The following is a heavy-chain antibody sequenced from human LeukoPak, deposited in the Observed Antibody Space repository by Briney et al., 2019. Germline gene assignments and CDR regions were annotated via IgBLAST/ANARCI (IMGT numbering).Heavy chain of an antibody. Sequence: PGGSLRLSCAASGFTSAFPFSTYAMSWVRQAPGKGLEWVSGISGSGHYTYYTDSVRGRFTISRDNTKNTLYLQMNILRAEDTAVYYCARARCSRTSCNTESDYWGQGTLVTVSS. CDR2: ISGSGHYT. CDR1: GFTSAFPFSTYA. V-gene: IGHV3-23*01. D-gene: IGHD2-2*01. J-gene: IGHJ4*02. CDR3: ARARCSRTSCNTESDY.